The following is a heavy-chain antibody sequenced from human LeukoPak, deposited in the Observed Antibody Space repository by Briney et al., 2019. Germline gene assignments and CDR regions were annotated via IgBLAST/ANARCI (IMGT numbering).Heavy chain of an antibody. V-gene: IGHV3-21*01. D-gene: IGHD3-22*01. CDR3: ARDSQVTYYYDSSGYYSY. J-gene: IGHJ4*02. Sequence: GGSLRLSCAASGFTFSSDSMNWVRQAPGKGLEWVSSISSSSSYIYYADSVKGRFTISRDNAKNSLYLQMNSLRAEDTSVCYCARDSQVTYYYDSSGYYSYWGQGTLVTVSS. CDR1: GFTFSSDS. CDR2: ISSSSSYI.